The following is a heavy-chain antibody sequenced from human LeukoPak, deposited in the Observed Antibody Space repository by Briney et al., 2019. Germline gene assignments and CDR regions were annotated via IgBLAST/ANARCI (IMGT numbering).Heavy chain of an antibody. CDR3: ARDNYDILTGYSD. D-gene: IGHD3-9*01. J-gene: IGHJ4*02. V-gene: IGHV3-7*01. CDR1: GFIFSRDW. CDR2: IKGDGSEK. Sequence: GGSLRLSCAASGFIFSRDWMTWVRQVPGKGLEWVANIKGDGSEKYFADSVKGRFTISRDNAKNSVYLQMNSLRAEDTAVYYCARDNYDILTGYSDWGQGTLVTVSS.